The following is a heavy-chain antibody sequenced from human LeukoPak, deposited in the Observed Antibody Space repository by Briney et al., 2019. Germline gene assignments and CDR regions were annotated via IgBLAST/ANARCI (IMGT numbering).Heavy chain of an antibody. J-gene: IGHJ4*02. V-gene: IGHV5-10-1*01. D-gene: IGHD2-15*01. CDR3: ARLSNPYCSGGTCSPTPFDS. CDR2: IEPSDSYT. Sequence: HGESLKISCQTSGYTFTNYWITWVRQMPGKGLEWMGRIEPSDSYTNYRPSFEGHVTFSTDKSTATVYLQWSSLEASDTAIYYCARLSNPYCSGGTCSPTPFDSWGQGTLVTVSS. CDR1: GYTFTNYW.